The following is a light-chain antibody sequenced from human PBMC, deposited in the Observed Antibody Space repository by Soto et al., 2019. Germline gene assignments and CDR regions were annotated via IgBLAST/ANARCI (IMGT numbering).Light chain of an antibody. CDR2: YDS. Sequence: SYELPQPPSVSVAPGKTARITCGGNNIGSKSVHWYQQKPGQAPVLVIYYDSDRPSGIPERFSGSNSGNTATLTISRVEAGDDADYYCQVWDSRSGGYVFGTGTKRTVL. CDR1: NIGSKS. V-gene: IGLV3-21*04. J-gene: IGLJ1*01. CDR3: QVWDSRSGGYV.